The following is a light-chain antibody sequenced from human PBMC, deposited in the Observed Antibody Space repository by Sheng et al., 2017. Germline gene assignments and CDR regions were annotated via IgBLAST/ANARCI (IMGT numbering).Light chain of an antibody. V-gene: IGLV3-25*03. CDR3: QSPDPSGTHPVI. CDR1: GVRKQY. Sequence: SYEVTQPPSVSASPGQTARITCSGDGVRKQYTHWYQKKPGQAPVLVIYEGNERPSGIPERFSGSSSGTIVTLTITGVQAEDEADYYCQSPDPSGTHPVIFGGGTKLTVL. J-gene: IGLJ2*01. CDR2: EGN.